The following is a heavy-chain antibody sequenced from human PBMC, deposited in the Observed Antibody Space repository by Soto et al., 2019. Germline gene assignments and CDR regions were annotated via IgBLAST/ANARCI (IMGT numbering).Heavy chain of an antibody. CDR3: ARVSKGKAVAGGFDY. J-gene: IGHJ4*02. Sequence: PGGSLRLSCAASGFTFSSYGMHWVRQAPGKGLEWVAVIWYDGSNKYYADSVKGRFTISRDNSKNTLYLQMNSLRAEDTAVYYCARVSKGKAVAGGFDYWGQGTLVTVSS. V-gene: IGHV3-33*01. CDR1: GFTFSSYG. CDR2: IWYDGSNK. D-gene: IGHD6-19*01.